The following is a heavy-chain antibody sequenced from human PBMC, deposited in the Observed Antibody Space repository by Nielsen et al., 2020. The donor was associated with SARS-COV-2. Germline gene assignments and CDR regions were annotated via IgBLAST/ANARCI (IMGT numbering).Heavy chain of an antibody. CDR3: ATEPPTWQSSDDAFDV. J-gene: IGHJ3*01. CDR2: ITTTSEGGTV. D-gene: IGHD6-19*01. Sequence: GESLKISCEASGFNFISSWFISSWMIWVRQAPGKGPEWVGRITTTSEGGTVDYATFVKGRFTISRDDSKNTLYLQLNNLQSEDTSVYFCATEPPTWQSSDDAFDVWGQGTMVTVSS. V-gene: IGHV3-15*01. CDR1: GFNFISSW.